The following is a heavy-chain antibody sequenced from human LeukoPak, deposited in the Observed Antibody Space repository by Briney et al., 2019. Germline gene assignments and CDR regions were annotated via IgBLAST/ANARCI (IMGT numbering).Heavy chain of an antibody. CDR1: GGSISSGDYY. CDR2: IYYSGST. J-gene: IGHJ4*02. D-gene: IGHD3-3*01. Sequence: SETLSLTCTVSGGSISSGDYYWSWIRQPPGKGLEWVGYIYYSGSTYYNPSLKSRVTISVDTSKNQFSLKLSSVTAADTAVYYCASDDLSSRAAYWGQGTLVTVSS. CDR3: ASDDLSSRAAY. V-gene: IGHV4-30-4*08.